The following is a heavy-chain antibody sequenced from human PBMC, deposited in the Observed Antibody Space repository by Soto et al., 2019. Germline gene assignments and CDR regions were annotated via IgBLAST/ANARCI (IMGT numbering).Heavy chain of an antibody. CDR2: IKQDGSEK. V-gene: IGHV3-7*01. CDR1: GFTFSSYW. D-gene: IGHD6-13*01. CDR3: ARIASAGRGSDV. J-gene: IGHJ6*02. Sequence: EVQLVESGGGLVQPGGSLRLSCAASGFTFSSYWMRWVRQAPVKGLEWVGNIKQDGSEKNYVDFMEGRFTISRDNAENSLYLQMNSLRAEDTAVYYCARIASAGRGSDVWGQGTTVVVFS.